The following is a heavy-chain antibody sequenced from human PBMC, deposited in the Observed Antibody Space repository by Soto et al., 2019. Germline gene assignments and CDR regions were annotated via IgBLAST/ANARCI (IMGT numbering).Heavy chain of an antibody. D-gene: IGHD6-13*01. V-gene: IGHV1-69*01. Sequence: QVQLVQSGAEVKKPGSSVKVSCKASGGTFSRYVISWVRQAPGQGLEWMGGIMLIFGRANYAQKFQGRVSITAEESTNTVYMELSSLTSEDTAVYYCARGGSSWARVDYWGQGSLVTVSS. CDR2: IMLIFGRA. CDR1: GGTFSRYV. J-gene: IGHJ4*02. CDR3: ARGGSSWARVDY.